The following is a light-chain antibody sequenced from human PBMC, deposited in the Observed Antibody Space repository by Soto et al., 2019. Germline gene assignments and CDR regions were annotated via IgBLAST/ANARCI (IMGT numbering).Light chain of an antibody. V-gene: IGLV2-14*03. CDR2: DVS. Sequence: LNQPASVTGVPRQSIAILCNRVRTDVSDGYDYVSWYQQHPGQAPQLIIYDVSNRPSGVSDRFSGSKSGNTASLTISGLQAEDEAEYYCTSYTSSTPLYVFGTGTKFTV. J-gene: IGLJ1*01. CDR3: TSYTSSTPLYV. CDR1: RTDVSDGYDY.